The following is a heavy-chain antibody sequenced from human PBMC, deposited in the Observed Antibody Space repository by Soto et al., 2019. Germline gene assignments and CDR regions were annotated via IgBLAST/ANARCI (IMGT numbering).Heavy chain of an antibody. CDR2: ISGSGGST. J-gene: IGHJ4*02. CDR3: AKDYDDIWGRYDY. CDR1: GFTFSSYA. D-gene: IGHD3-16*01. V-gene: IGHV3-23*01. Sequence: GGSLRLSCAASGFTFSSYAMSWVRQAPGKGLEWVSAISGSGGSTYYADSVKGRFTISRNNSKNTLYLQMNSLRAEDTAVYYCAKDYDDIWGRYDYWVEGTLVTVSS.